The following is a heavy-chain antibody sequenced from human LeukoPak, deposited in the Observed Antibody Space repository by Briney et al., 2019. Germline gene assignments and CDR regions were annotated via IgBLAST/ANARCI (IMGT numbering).Heavy chain of an antibody. Sequence: PSETLSLTCAVSGYSISSGYYWGWIRQPPGKGLEWIGNIHHSGSTYCNPSLKSRVTISVDTSKNQFSLNLSSVTATDTAVYYCARHLGYCSSNSCSNWFDPWGQGTLVTVSS. CDR3: ARHLGYCSSNSCSNWFDP. CDR1: GYSISSGYY. CDR2: IHHSGST. D-gene: IGHD2-2*01. V-gene: IGHV4-38-2*01. J-gene: IGHJ5*02.